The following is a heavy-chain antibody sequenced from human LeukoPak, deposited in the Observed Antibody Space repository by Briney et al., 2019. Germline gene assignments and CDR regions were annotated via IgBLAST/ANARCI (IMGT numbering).Heavy chain of an antibody. V-gene: IGHV3-15*01. Sequence: GGSLRLSCAASGFTFNNDWMIWVRQAPAKGLEWVGLIKGKTDSRTNDYAAPVKGRFTISRDDSKNTLYLQMNSLKTEDTAVYYCTTYSGYGDWFDRWGQGTLVTVSS. J-gene: IGHJ5*02. D-gene: IGHD5-12*01. CDR1: GFTFNNDW. CDR2: IKGKTDSRTN. CDR3: TTYSGYGDWFDR.